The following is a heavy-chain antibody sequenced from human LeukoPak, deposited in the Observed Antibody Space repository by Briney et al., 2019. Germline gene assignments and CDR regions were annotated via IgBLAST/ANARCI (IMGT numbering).Heavy chain of an antibody. D-gene: IGHD6-13*01. CDR2: IYFSGST. CDR3: ARHRSTMGSAGIVDY. Sequence: PSENLSLTCTVSGGSISSRSYYWGWIRQPPGKGLEWIGSIYFSGSTFYNPTLKSRVTISVDTSKNQFSLKLRSVTAADSAVYYCARHRSTMGSAGIVDYWGQGTLVTVSS. CDR1: GGSISSRSYY. J-gene: IGHJ4*01. V-gene: IGHV4-39*01.